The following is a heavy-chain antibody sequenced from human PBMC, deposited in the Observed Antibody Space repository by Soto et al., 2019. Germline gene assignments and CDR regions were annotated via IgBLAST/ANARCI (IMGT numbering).Heavy chain of an antibody. D-gene: IGHD3-3*01. CDR1: GGSISSYY. CDR3: ARADYDFWSGYATPTLDV. Sequence: SETLSLTCTVSGGSISSYYWSWIRKPPGKGLEWIGYIYYSGSTNYNPSLKSRVTISVDTSKNQFSLKLSSVTAADTAVYYCARADYDFWSGYATPTLDVWGKGTTVTVPQ. CDR2: IYYSGST. V-gene: IGHV4-59*01. J-gene: IGHJ6*04.